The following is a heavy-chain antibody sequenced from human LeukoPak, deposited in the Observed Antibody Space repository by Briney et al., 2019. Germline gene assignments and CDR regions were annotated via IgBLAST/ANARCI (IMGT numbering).Heavy chain of an antibody. V-gene: IGHV3-30-3*01. Sequence: GRSLRLSCAASGFTFSSYAMHWVRQAPGKGLEWVAVISYDGSNKYYADSVKGRFNISRDNSKKTLDLQMNSLRAEDTAVYYCARDQEATITLDYWGQGTLVTVSS. D-gene: IGHD5-12*01. CDR1: GFTFSSYA. J-gene: IGHJ4*02. CDR2: ISYDGSNK. CDR3: ARDQEATITLDY.